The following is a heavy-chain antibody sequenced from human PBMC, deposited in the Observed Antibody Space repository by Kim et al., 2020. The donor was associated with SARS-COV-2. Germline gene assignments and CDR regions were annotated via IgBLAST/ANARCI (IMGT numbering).Heavy chain of an antibody. V-gene: IGHV4-59*01. D-gene: IGHD1-26*01. CDR3: ARDSGSDGRFDY. J-gene: IGHJ4*02. Sequence: HTPPLKSRVTISVDTSKNQFSRKLSSVSAADTAVYYWARDSGSDGRFDYWGQGTLVTVSS.